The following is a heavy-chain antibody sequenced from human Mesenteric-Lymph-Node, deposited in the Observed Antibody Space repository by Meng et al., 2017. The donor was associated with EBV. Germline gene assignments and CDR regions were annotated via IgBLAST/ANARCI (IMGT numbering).Heavy chain of an antibody. CDR1: GFTFSSYW. V-gene: IGHV3-74*01. CDR2: INSDGRST. D-gene: IGHD2-2*01. CDR3: ARSRGFSFDY. Sequence: EGVQVVAGGVVVLPGGSLRLSCAASGFTFSSYWMNWVRQVPGKGLMWVSRINSDGRSTDYADSADSVKGRLTIARDNAKNTLYLQVNSLKTEDTAVYYCARSRGFSFDYWGQGILVTVSS. J-gene: IGHJ4*02.